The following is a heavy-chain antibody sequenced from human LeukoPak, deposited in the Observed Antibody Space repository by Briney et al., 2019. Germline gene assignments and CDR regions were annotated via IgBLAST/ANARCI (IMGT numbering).Heavy chain of an antibody. D-gene: IGHD6-19*01. V-gene: IGHV1-2*06. Sequence: ASVKVSCKASGYTFTSYGISWVRQAPGQGLEWMGRINPNSGGTNYAQKFQGRVTMTRDTSISTAYMELSRLRSDDTAVYYCARELAVADHDYWGQGTLVTVSS. CDR3: ARELAVADHDY. J-gene: IGHJ4*02. CDR2: INPNSGGT. CDR1: GYTFTSYG.